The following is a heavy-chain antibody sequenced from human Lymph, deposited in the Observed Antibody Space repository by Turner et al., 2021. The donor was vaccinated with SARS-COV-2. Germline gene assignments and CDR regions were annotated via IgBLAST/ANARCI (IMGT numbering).Heavy chain of an antibody. D-gene: IGHD3-3*02. CDR3: ARDLAPYYFYGMDV. CDR1: GFHFSSYS. Sequence: EVQLVESGGGLVKPGGSLRLSCAASGFHFSSYSMNWVRQAPGKGLEWVSSISSSSSDIYYADSVKGRFTISRDNAKNSLYLQMNSLRAEDTAVYYCARDLAPYYFYGMDVWGQGTTVTVSS. CDR2: ISSSSSDI. V-gene: IGHV3-21*01. J-gene: IGHJ6*02.